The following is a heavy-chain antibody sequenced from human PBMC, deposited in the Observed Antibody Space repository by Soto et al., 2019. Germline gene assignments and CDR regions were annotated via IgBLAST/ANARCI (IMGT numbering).Heavy chain of an antibody. Sequence: GGSLRLSCAASGFTFSSYAMHWVRQAPGKGLEWVAVISYDGSNKYYADSVKGRFTISRDNSKNTLYLQMNSLRAEDTAVYYCPRSIVVVVDATRMYNWFDPWAQGTLVTVSS. CDR2: ISYDGSNK. CDR1: GFTFSSYA. V-gene: IGHV3-30-3*01. D-gene: IGHD2-15*01. CDR3: PRSIVVVVDATRMYNWFDP. J-gene: IGHJ5*02.